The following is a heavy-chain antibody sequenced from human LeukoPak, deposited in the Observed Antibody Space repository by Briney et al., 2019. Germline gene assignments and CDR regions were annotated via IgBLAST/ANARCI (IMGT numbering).Heavy chain of an antibody. J-gene: IGHJ4*02. CDR1: GYIFTSYG. D-gene: IGHD2-2*01. CDR2: SSYNGNT. CDR3: ARDSLIPPARSLDY. Sequence: ASVKVSCKASGYIFTSYGISWVRQAPGQGLEWMGWSSYNGNTNYAQNLQGRVTMTTDTSTSTAYMELRSLRSDDTAVCYCARDSLIPPARSLDYWGQGTLVTVSS. V-gene: IGHV1-18*01.